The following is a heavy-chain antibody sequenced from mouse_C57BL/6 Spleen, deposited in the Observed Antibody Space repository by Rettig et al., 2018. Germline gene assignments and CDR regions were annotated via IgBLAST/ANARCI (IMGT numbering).Heavy chain of an antibody. CDR3: ARGIYYYGSSYFDY. J-gene: IGHJ2*01. CDR1: GFSLSTFGMG. D-gene: IGHD1-1*01. CDR2: IWWDDDK. Sequence: FSGFSLSTFGMGVGWIRQPSGKGLEWLAHIWWDDDKYYNPALKSRLTISKDTSKNQVFLKIANVAAADTATFYCARGIYYYGSSYFDYWGQGATLTVSS. V-gene: IGHV8-8*01.